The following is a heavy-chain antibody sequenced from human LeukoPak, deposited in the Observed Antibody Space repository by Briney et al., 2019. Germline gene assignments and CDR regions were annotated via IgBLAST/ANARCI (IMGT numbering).Heavy chain of an antibody. V-gene: IGHV1-18*04. CDR1: GYTFTSYN. D-gene: IGHD1-1*01. CDR2: ISAYNGDT. Sequence: ASVTVSCKASGYTFTSYNINWVRQAPGQGLEWMGWISAYNGDTNYAPKFQGRVTMTTDTATGTAFVELRSLRSDDPAVYYCARGGTYNWFDPSGQGTLVTVYS. J-gene: IGHJ5*01. CDR3: ARGGTYNWFDP.